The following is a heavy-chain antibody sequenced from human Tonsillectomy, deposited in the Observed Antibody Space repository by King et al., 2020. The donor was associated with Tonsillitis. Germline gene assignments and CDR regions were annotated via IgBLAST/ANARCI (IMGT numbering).Heavy chain of an antibody. CDR2: INHSGNT. J-gene: IGHJ4*02. CDR1: GGPFSDYY. Sequence: VQLQQWGAGLLKPSDTLSLTCAVYGGPFSDYYWSWIRQPPGKGLEWIGQINHSGNTNYNPSLKSRVTMSVDTSKNQVSVRLSSVTAADTDVYYCARVSGSYGGGFDSWGQGTLVTVSS. CDR3: ARVSGSYGGGFDS. V-gene: IGHV4-34*01. D-gene: IGHD1-26*01.